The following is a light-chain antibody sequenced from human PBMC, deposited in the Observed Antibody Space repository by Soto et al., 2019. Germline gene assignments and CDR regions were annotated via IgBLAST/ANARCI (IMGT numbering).Light chain of an antibody. CDR2: GAS. CDR3: QQYNNWPLT. CDR1: QSVSSY. Sequence: EIVMTQSPDTLSVSPGERATLSCRASQSVSSYLAWNQQKPGQAPRLLIYGASTRATGVPARFSGSGSGTEFTLTISSLQSEDFAVYYCQQYNNWPLTFGGGTKVEIK. V-gene: IGKV3-15*01. J-gene: IGKJ4*01.